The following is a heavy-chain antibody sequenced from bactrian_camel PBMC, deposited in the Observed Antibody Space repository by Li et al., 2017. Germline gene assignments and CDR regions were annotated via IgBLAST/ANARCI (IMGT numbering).Heavy chain of an antibody. CDR1: GFNISGYG. CDR2: INSDNTP. Sequence: DVQLVESGGALVHPGESLTLTCVASGFNISGYGVTWERQAPGDQSRWVGTINSDNTPHYRDDSVKGRFVISRDNLQMNSLKSEDTGLYYCATSLTDNWLRGFGYWGQGTQVTVS. V-gene: IGHV3S10*01. CDR3: ATSLTDNWLRGFGY. J-gene: IGHJ6*01. D-gene: IGHD7*01.